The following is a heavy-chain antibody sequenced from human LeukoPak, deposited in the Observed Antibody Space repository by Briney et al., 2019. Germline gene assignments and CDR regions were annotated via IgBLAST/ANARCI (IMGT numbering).Heavy chain of an antibody. V-gene: IGHV1-18*01. CDR2: ISAYNGNT. Sequence: ASVKVSCKASGYTFTSYAFRWVRQAPGQGLEWMGWISAYNGNTNYAQKLQGRVTMTTDTSTSTAYMELRSLRSDDTAVYYCARDMVRGVFDPWGQGTLVTVSS. CDR3: ARDMVRGVFDP. D-gene: IGHD3-10*01. J-gene: IGHJ5*02. CDR1: GYTFTSYA.